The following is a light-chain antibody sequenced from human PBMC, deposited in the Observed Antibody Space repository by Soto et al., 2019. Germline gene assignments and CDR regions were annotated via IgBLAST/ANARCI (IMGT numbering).Light chain of an antibody. CDR1: QSISSY. Sequence: DIQMTQSPSSLSASEGDRVTITCRASQSISSYLNWYQQKPGKAPKLLIYAASSLQSGVPSRFSGSGSGTDFTLTISSLQPEDFATYYCQQLNSYLLTFGGGTKVDI. CDR2: AAS. V-gene: IGKV1-39*01. J-gene: IGKJ4*01. CDR3: QQLNSYLLT.